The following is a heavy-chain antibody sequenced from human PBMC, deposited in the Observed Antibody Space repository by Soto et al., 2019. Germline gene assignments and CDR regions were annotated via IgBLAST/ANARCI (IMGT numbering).Heavy chain of an antibody. CDR2: VSSYRGTT. J-gene: IGHJ4*02. D-gene: IGHD3-3*01. Sequence: TLSLTCTVSGGSINRGDYYWSWIRQPPGKGLEWIGYVSSYRGTTYYNPSLKSRLTISLGTSMNQFSLKLSSVTAADTAVYYCARHVRGRLQFLEWFLPDYWGQGALVTVSS. V-gene: IGHV4-30-4*01. CDR3: ARHVRGRLQFLEWFLPDY. CDR1: GGSINRGDYY.